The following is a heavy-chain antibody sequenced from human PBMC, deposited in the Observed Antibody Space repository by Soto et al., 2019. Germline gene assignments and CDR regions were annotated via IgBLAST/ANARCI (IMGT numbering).Heavy chain of an antibody. V-gene: IGHV3-33*01. J-gene: IGHJ3*02. CDR1: GFTFSSYG. D-gene: IGHD3-10*01. Sequence: QVQLVESGGGVVQPGRSLRLSCAASGFTFSSYGMHWVRQAPGKGLEWVAVIWYDGSNKYYADSVKGRFTISRDNSKNTLHLQMNSLRAEDTAVYYCARDHYYYGSGPDAFDIWGQGTMVTVSS. CDR2: IWYDGSNK. CDR3: ARDHYYYGSGPDAFDI.